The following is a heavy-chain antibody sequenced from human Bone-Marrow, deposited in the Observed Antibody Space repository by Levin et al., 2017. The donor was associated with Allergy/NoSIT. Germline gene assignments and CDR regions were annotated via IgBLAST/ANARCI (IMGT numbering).Heavy chain of an antibody. Sequence: GESLKISCAASGFTFSSFEMNWVRQAPGKGLEWISYINAGGSTRHYADSVKGRFTISRDNAKSSLYLQMDSQRVDDTAVYFCAREATTLPDYWGQGTLVTVSS. CDR2: INAGGSTR. CDR1: GFTFSSFE. CDR3: AREATTLPDY. V-gene: IGHV3-48*03. D-gene: IGHD4-17*01. J-gene: IGHJ4*02.